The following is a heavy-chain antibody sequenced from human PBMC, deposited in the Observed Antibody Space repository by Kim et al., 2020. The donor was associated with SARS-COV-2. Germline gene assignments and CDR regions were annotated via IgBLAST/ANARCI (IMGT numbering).Heavy chain of an antibody. Sequence: YYADSVKGRFTISRDNAKNSLYLQMNSLRAEDTAVYYCAREEDSSSCMDVWGQGTTVTVSS. J-gene: IGHJ6*02. D-gene: IGHD6-13*01. V-gene: IGHV3-21*01. CDR3: AREEDSSSCMDV.